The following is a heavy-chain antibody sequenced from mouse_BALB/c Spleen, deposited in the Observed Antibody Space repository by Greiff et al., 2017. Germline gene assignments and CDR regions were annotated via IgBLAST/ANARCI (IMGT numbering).Heavy chain of an antibody. CDR2: IDPANGNT. J-gene: IGHJ4*01. CDR1: GFNITDTY. Sequence: VQLKESGAELVKPGASVKLSCTASGFNITDTYMHWVKQRPEQGLEWIGRIDPANGNTKYDPKFQGKATITADTSSNTAYLQLSSLTSEDTAVYYCARGYGNYDYAMDYWGQGTSVTVSA. V-gene: IGHV14-3*02. CDR3: ARGYGNYDYAMDY. D-gene: IGHD2-10*02.